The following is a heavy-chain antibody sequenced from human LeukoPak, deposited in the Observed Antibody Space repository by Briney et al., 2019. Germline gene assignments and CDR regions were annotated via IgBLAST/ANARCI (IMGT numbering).Heavy chain of an antibody. CDR3: ARDLGSGSYYMTSYFDY. D-gene: IGHD1-26*01. V-gene: IGHV3-21*01. Sequence: GGSLRLSCAASGFTFSSYSMNWVRQAPGKGLEWVSSISSSSSYIYYADSVKGRFTTSRDNAKNSLYLQMNSLRAEDTAVYYCARDLGSGSYYMTSYFDYWGQGTLVTVSS. J-gene: IGHJ4*02. CDR2: ISSSSSYI. CDR1: GFTFSSYS.